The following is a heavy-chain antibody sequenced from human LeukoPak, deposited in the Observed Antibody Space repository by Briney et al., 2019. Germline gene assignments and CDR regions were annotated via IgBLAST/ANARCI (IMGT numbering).Heavy chain of an antibody. V-gene: IGHV3-23*01. Sequence: GGTLRLSCAGSGFRFSNHGMNWVRQAPGKGLEWVSTISGSGGSTYSADSVKGRFIISRDNSKNMLYLQMNSLRAEDTAVYYCAKSPETYYYDSSGYYYGFDYWGQGTLVTVSS. CDR2: ISGSGGST. CDR3: AKSPETYYYDSSGYYYGFDY. D-gene: IGHD3-22*01. J-gene: IGHJ4*02. CDR1: GFRFSNHG.